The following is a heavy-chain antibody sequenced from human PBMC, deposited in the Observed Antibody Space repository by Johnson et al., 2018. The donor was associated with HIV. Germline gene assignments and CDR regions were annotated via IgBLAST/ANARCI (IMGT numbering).Heavy chain of an antibody. Sequence: VQLVESGGGVVQPGRSLRLSCAASGFTFSSYAMHWVRQAPGKGLEWVVVISYDGSNKYYPDSVKGRFTISRDNSKNTLYLQMNSLRAEDTAVYYCAKAPLSGYEDAFDIWGQGTMVTVSS. D-gene: IGHD3-22*01. CDR1: GFTFSSYA. CDR2: ISYDGSNK. CDR3: AKAPLSGYEDAFDI. J-gene: IGHJ3*02. V-gene: IGHV3-30*04.